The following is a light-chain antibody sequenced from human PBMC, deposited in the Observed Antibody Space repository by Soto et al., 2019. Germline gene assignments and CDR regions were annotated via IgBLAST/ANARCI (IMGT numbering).Light chain of an antibody. Sequence: EIVLTQSPGTLSVSPGARATLSCRASQSVSSNLAWYHQKPGQAPRLLIYGASTRATGIPARFSGSGSGTEFTLTISSLQSEDFAVYYCQQYNNWPPITFGQGTRLEIK. CDR3: QQYNNWPPIT. CDR2: GAS. V-gene: IGKV3-15*01. J-gene: IGKJ5*01. CDR1: QSVSSN.